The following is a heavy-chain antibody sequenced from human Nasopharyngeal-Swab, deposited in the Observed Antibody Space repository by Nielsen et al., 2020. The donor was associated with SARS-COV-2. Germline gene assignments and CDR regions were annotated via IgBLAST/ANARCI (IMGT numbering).Heavy chain of an antibody. CDR2: IWYDGSNK. V-gene: IGHV3-33*01. CDR1: GFTFSSYG. D-gene: IGHD6-19*01. CDR3: ARRAVAGSEGGNWFDP. J-gene: IGHJ5*02. Sequence: SRRLSCAASGFTFSSYGMHWVRQAPGKGLEWVAVIWYDGSNKYYADSVKGRFTISRDNSKNTLYLQMNSLRAEDTAVYYCARRAVAGSEGGNWFDPWGQGTLVTVSS.